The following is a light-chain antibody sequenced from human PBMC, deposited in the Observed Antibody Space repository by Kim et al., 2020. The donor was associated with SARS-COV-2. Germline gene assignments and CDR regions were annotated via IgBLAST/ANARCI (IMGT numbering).Light chain of an antibody. CDR2: QHT. CDR1: KLGDKY. J-gene: IGLJ2*01. Sequence: SYELTQPPSVSVSPGQTASITCSGSKLGDKYANWYQKKPGQSPILVIYQHTNWPSGISQRFSGSIYGNTSSLTISLAQTMVEANYYCQQRDSTAAVFGGG. V-gene: IGLV3-1*01. CDR3: QQRDSTAAV.